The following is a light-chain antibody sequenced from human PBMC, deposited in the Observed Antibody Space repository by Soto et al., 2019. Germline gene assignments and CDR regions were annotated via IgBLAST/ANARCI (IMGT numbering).Light chain of an antibody. Sequence: EIDLTDSACTLSLSPGERATLSCRASQSVTSGYLAWYQQQPNQAPRLLIYGASSRATGIPDRFSGSGSGTDFTLTISRLEPEDFAVYYCQQYGSSRTFGQGTKVDI. CDR3: QQYGSSRT. J-gene: IGKJ1*01. V-gene: IGKV3-20*01. CDR2: GAS. CDR1: QSVTSGY.